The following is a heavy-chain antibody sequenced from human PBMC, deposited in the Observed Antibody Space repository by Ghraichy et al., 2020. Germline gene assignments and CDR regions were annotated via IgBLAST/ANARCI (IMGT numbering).Heavy chain of an antibody. CDR1: GFTFSTYG. CDR3: VREKKTAGTDLY. CDR2: ISYDGIKN. J-gene: IGHJ4*02. V-gene: IGHV3-30*03. Sequence: GESLNISCAASGFTFSTYGIHWVRQAPGKGLEWVAVISYDGIKNYYADSVKGRFTIARDNSKNTLYLQMNSLRPEDTAVYYCVREKKTAGTDLYWGQGTLVTVSS. D-gene: IGHD1-14*01.